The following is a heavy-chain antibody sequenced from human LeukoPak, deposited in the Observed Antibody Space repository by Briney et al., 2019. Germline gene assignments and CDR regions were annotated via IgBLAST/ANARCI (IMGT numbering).Heavy chain of an antibody. Sequence: SETLSLTCAVSGYSISSGYYWGRIRQPPGKGLDWIGSIYHSGSTYYNPSLKSRVTISVDTSKNQFSLKLSSMTAADTAVYYCARDPRLNWFDPWGQGTLVTVSS. CDR1: GYSISSGYY. J-gene: IGHJ5*02. CDR2: IYHSGST. CDR3: ARDPRLNWFDP. V-gene: IGHV4-38-2*02.